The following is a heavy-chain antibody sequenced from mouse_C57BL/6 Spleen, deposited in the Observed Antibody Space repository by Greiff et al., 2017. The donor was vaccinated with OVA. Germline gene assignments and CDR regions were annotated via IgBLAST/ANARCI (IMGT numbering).Heavy chain of an antibody. CDR3: ASRAPSTYGGFAY. D-gene: IGHD5-1*01. Sequence: QVQLQQPGAELVKPGASVKMSCKASGYTFTRYWITWVKQRPGQGLEWIGDIYPGSGSTNYNEKFKSKATLTVDTSSSTAYMQLSSLTSEDSAVDYCASRAPSTYGGFAYWGQGTLVTVSA. CDR1: GYTFTRYW. V-gene: IGHV1-55*01. CDR2: IYPGSGST. J-gene: IGHJ3*01.